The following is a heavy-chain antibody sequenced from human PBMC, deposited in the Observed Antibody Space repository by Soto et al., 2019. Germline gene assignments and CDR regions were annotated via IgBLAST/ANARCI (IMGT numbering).Heavy chain of an antibody. V-gene: IGHV1-18*04. CDR3: GRDSIARCLFTVNRLDP. CDR1: GYTFTSYG. Sequence: ASVKVSCKASGYTFTSYGISWVGQAPGQGLEGMGWMSAYNGNTNYAQKLQGRGTMTTETSTSTAYMEVRSRRSDGTGGEYWGRDSIARCLFTVNRLDPWGPGTLVHVSS. D-gene: IGHD3-16*02. J-gene: IGHJ5*01. CDR2: MSAYNGNT.